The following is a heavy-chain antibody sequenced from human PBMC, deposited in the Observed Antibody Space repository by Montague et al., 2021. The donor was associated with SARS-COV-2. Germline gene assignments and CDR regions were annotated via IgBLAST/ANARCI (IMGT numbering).Heavy chain of an antibody. J-gene: IGHJ4*02. Sequence: SLRLSCAASGFDFFNFDMAWVRQAPGRGLEWISDISSSGATILYADSLKGRFTISRDNIQKSLYLQMNSLRAEDTAVYYCATNKYCTLHDCLHGRHYFDTGAREPWSPSPQ. V-gene: IGHV3-48*03. CDR1: GFDFFNFD. CDR2: ISSSGATI. CDR3: ATNKYCTLHDCLHGRHYFDT. D-gene: IGHD2-8*01.